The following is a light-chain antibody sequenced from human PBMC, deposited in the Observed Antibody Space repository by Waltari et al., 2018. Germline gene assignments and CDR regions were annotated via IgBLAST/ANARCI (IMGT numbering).Light chain of an antibody. Sequence: DIVMTQSPLSLPVTPGEPASISCRSSQSLRHSNGYNYLDWYLQKPGQSPQLLIYLGSNRASGVPDRFSGSGSGTDFTLKISRVEAEDVGVYYCMQALQTLLTFGGGTKVEIK. CDR1: QSLRHSNGYNY. V-gene: IGKV2-28*01. J-gene: IGKJ4*01. CDR3: MQALQTLLT. CDR2: LGS.